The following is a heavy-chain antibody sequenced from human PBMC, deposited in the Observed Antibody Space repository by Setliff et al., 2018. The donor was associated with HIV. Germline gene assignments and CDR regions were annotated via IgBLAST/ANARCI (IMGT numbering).Heavy chain of an antibody. CDR2: MYHTGST. V-gene: IGHV4-38-2*01. CDR3: ARQPLYNDYDWRSYYFDY. J-gene: IGHJ4*02. CDR1: GYSISSGCY. D-gene: IGHD5-12*01. Sequence: SETLSLTCAVSGYSISSGCYWGWIRQPPGKGLEWIGSMYHTGSTYYSPSLNSRFTISVDTSKNQFSLKLRSVTAADTAVYYCARQPLYNDYDWRSYYFDYWSQGSLVTVSS.